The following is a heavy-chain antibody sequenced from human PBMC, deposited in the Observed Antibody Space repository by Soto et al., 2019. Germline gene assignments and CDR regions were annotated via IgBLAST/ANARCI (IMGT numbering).Heavy chain of an antibody. J-gene: IGHJ4*02. CDR1: GGSVSSNIYY. V-gene: IGHV4-39*01. Sequence: PSGTLSISCTVCGGSVSSNIYYLGWIRQPPGKGLEWIGNIHYSGSTYYDSSLKSRVTISVDTSKNQFSLKLSSVTAADTAVYYCASQHYYDSSGYYVVYWGQGTLVTVS. CDR2: IHYSGST. D-gene: IGHD3-22*01. CDR3: ASQHYYDSSGYYVVY.